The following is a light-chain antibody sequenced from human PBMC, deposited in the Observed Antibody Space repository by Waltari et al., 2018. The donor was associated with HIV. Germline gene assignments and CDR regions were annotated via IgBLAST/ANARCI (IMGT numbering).Light chain of an antibody. CDR1: PRVLNRSNGRNS. V-gene: IGKV4-1*01. CDR2: WAS. CDR3: QHYYDTLVT. Sequence: DIVMTPSPASLAVSLGERATLHCHSRPRVLNRSNGRNSLAWYQQKPGQPPKVRIYWASTRESGVPDRFSGSGSGTDFTLTISGLQAEDVAVYYCQHYYDTLVTFGGGTRVEI. J-gene: IGKJ4*01.